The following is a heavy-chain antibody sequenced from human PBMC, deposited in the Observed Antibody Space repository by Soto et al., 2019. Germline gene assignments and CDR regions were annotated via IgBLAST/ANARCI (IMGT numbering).Heavy chain of an antibody. V-gene: IGHV3-74*01. CDR1: GFTFSSYW. CDR2: INSDGSST. Sequence: EVQLVESGGGLVQPGGSLRLSCAVSGFTFSSYWMHWVRQAPGKGLVWVSRINSDGSSTNYADSVKGRFTISRDNAKNTLYLQMNSLRAEDTAVYYCARGGSLNWYFDLWGRGTLVTVSS. J-gene: IGHJ2*01. CDR3: ARGGSLNWYFDL. D-gene: IGHD1-26*01.